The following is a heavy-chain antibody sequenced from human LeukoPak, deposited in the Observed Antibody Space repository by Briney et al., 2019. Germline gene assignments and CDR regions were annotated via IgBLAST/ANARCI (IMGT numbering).Heavy chain of an antibody. V-gene: IGHV1-69*05. Sequence: GASVKVSYKASGGSFSSYAISWVRQAPGQGLEWMGRIIPIFGTANYAQKFQGSVTITTDESTSTAYMELSSLRSEDTAVYYCARDKGSSWYRYFDYWGQGTLVTVSS. CDR1: GGSFSSYA. J-gene: IGHJ4*02. D-gene: IGHD6-13*01. CDR3: ARDKGSSWYRYFDY. CDR2: IIPIFGTA.